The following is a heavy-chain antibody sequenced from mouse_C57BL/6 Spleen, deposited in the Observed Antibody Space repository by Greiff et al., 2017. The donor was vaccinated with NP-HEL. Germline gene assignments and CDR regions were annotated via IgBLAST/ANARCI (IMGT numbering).Heavy chain of an antibody. CDR2: IHPNSGST. Sequence: QVQLQQPGAELVKPGASVKLSCKASGYTFTSYWMHWVKQRPGQGLEWIGMIHPNSGSTNYNEKFKSKATLTVDKSSSTAYMQLSSLTSEDSAVYYCAKERVLYGHGYFDVWGTGTTVTVSS. V-gene: IGHV1-64*01. J-gene: IGHJ1*03. D-gene: IGHD1-1*01. CDR1: GYTFTSYW. CDR3: AKERVLYGHGYFDV.